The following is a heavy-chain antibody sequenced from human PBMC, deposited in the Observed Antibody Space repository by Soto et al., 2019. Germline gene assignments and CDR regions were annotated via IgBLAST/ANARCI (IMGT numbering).Heavy chain of an antibody. J-gene: IGHJ5*02. V-gene: IGHV1-18*01. CDR3: ARDLSPPGIVHARFDP. CDR1: GYTFTSYG. Sequence: QVQLVQSGAEVKKPGASVKVSCKASGYTFTSYGISWVRQAPGQGLEWMGWISAYNGNTNYAQKLKGRVTMTTDTSTSTAYMELRSLRSDDTGVYYCARDLSPPGIVHARFDPWGQGTLVTVSS. CDR2: ISAYNGNT. D-gene: IGHD3-22*01.